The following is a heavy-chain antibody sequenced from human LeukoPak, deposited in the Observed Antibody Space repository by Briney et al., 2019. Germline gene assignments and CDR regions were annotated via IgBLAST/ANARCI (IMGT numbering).Heavy chain of an antibody. V-gene: IGHV4-34*01. CDR1: GGSFSGHY. J-gene: IGHJ4*02. CDR2: INHSGST. D-gene: IGHD6-13*01. Sequence: SETLSLTCAVYGGSFSGHYWSWISQPPGKGLEWIGEINHSGSTNYNPSLKSRVTISVDTSKNQFSLKLSSVTAADTAVYYCARVSSAAADVDYWGQGTLVTVSS. CDR3: ARVSSAAADVDY.